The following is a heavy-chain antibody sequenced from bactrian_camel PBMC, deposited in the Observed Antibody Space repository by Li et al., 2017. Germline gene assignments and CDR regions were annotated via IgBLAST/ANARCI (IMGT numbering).Heavy chain of an antibody. J-gene: IGHJ4*01. CDR2: MLTHMDYT. CDR1: GATYVNDC. CDR3: AADPRSYGVTWHLLVKEGYKF. Sequence: HVQLVESGGGLVQPGGSLSPSCVVSGATYVNDCVAWFRQAPGKEREWVAAMLTHMDYTYYTDSVKGRFTISRDSSKNTVYLLMDSLKSDDTAMYYCAADPRSYGVTWHLLVKEGYKFWGQGTQVTVS. V-gene: IGHV3S1*01. D-gene: IGHD6*01.